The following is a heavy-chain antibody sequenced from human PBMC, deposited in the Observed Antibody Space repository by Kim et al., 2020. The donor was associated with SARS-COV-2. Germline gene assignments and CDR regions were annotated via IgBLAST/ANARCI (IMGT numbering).Heavy chain of an antibody. J-gene: IGHJ5*02. CDR3: ATGVEMGVPSWFDP. CDR2: FDPEDGET. V-gene: IGHV1-24*01. Sequence: ASVKVSCKVSGYTLTELSMHWVRQAPGKGLEWMGGFDPEDGETIYAQKFQGRVTMTEDTSTDTAYMELSSLRSEDTAVYYCATGVEMGVPSWFDPWGQGTLVTVSS. CDR1: GYTLTELS. D-gene: IGHD1-26*01.